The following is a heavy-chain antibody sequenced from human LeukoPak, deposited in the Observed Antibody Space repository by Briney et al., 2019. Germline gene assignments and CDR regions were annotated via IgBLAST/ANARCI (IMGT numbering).Heavy chain of an antibody. J-gene: IGHJ4*02. CDR2: ISSRIRTI. V-gene: IGHV3-48*01. Sequence: RGGSLRLSCAASGFTFSSYSMNWVRQAPGKGLECFSYISSRIRTIYYADSVKGRFTISRDNAKNSLYLPLSSLRAEDTAVYYCARQRPGDYWGQGTLVSLPS. CDR1: GFTFSSYS. CDR3: ARQRPGDY.